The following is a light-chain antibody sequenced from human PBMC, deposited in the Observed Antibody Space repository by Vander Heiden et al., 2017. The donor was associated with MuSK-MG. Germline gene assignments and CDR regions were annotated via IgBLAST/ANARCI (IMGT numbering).Light chain of an antibody. J-gene: IGLJ3*02. CDR1: SSDVGSNNL. Sequence: QAALSQPASVSGSPGQSVTISCAGTSSDVGSNNLVPWYQQHPGKAPKLIIYEVIKRPLGISNRFSGSKSGNTASLTISGLQADDEADYDGCSYAGAPLVVGGTRLFGGGTKLTVL. CDR2: EVI. CDR3: CSYAGAPLVVGGTRL. V-gene: IGLV2-23*02.